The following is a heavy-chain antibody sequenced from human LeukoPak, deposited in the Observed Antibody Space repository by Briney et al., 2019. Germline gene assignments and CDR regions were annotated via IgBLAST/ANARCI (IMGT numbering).Heavy chain of an antibody. Sequence: PGGSLRLSCAASGFTSDDYAMHWVRQAPGKGLEWVSLISGDGGSTYYADSVKGRFTISRDNSKNTLYLQMNSLRAEDTAVYYCARDRDEGYWGQGTLVTVSS. CDR3: ARDRDEGY. J-gene: IGHJ4*02. V-gene: IGHV3-43*02. CDR2: ISGDGGST. CDR1: GFTSDDYA.